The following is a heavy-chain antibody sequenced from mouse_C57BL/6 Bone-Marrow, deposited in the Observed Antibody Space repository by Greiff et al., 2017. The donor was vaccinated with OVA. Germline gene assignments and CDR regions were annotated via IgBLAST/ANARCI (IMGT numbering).Heavy chain of an antibody. CDR3: ARHYY. V-gene: IGHV5-6*02. Sequence: DVKLVESGGDLVKPGGSLKLSCAASGFTFSSYGMSWVRQTPDKRLEWVATISSGGSYTYYPDSVKGRFTISRDNAKNTLYLHMSSLKSEDTAMYYCARHYYWGQGTTLTVSS. CDR2: ISSGGSYT. CDR1: GFTFSSYG. J-gene: IGHJ2*01.